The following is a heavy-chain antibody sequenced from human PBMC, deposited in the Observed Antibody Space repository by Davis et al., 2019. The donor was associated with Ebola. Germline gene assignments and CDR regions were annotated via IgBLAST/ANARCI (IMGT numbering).Heavy chain of an antibody. CDR1: GFTVSSNY. CDR3: AREVQGTNEFDY. J-gene: IGHJ4*02. V-gene: IGHV3-53*05. D-gene: IGHD2-8*01. Sequence: GESLKISCAASGFTVSSNYMSWVRQAPGKGLEWVSVIYSGGSTDYADSVKGRFTISRDNSKNTLYLQMNSLRAEDTAVYYCAREVQGTNEFDYWGQGTLVTVSS. CDR2: IYSGGST.